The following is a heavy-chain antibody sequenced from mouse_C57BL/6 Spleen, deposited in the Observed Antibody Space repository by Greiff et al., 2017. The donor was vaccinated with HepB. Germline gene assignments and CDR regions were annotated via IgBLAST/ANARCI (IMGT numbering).Heavy chain of an antibody. CDR1: GYTFTSYW. Sequence: QVQLQQPGAELVKPGASVKLSCKASGYTFTSYWMHWVKQRPGQGLEWIGMIHPNSGSTNYNEKFKSKATLTVDKSSSTAYMQLSSLTSEDSAVYYCARGLYDGYYLFDYWGQGTTLTVSS. CDR3: ARGLYDGYYLFDY. CDR2: IHPNSGST. V-gene: IGHV1-64*01. D-gene: IGHD2-3*01. J-gene: IGHJ2*01.